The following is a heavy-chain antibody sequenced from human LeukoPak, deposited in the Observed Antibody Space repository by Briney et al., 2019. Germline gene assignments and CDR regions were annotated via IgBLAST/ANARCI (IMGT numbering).Heavy chain of an antibody. D-gene: IGHD6-19*01. V-gene: IGHV3-7*01. Sequence: PGGSLGLSCAASGLTFSNFWMSGVRQAPGKGLEWVANIKGDGSEKTYVDSVKGRFTVSRDNAKNSLFLQMDSVRAEDTAVYYCARPRGWSYFDYWGRGSLVTVSS. CDR1: GLTFSNFW. J-gene: IGHJ4*02. CDR3: ARPRGWSYFDY. CDR2: IKGDGSEK.